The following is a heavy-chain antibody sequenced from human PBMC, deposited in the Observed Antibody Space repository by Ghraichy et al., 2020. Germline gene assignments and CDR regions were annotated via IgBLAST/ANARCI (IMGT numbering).Heavy chain of an antibody. J-gene: IGHJ2*01. CDR2: ISAYNGNT. CDR1: GYTFTSYG. D-gene: IGHD6-19*01. V-gene: IGHV1-18*01. CDR3: ARAYSRGWYLYGIGYFDL. Sequence: ASVKVSCKASGYTFTSYGISWVRQAPGQGLEWMGWISAYNGNTNYAQKLQGRVTMTTDTSTSTAYMELRSLRSDDTAVYYCARAYSRGWYLYGIGYFDLWGRGTLVTVSS.